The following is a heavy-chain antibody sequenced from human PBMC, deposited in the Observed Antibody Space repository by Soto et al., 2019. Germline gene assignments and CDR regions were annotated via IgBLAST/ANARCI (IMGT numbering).Heavy chain of an antibody. CDR1: GYTFSSYA. J-gene: IGHJ4*02. V-gene: IGHV1-3*01. CDR2: INAGYGNT. D-gene: IGHD7-27*01. CDR3: ARDTGDGTFDF. Sequence: QVHLVQSGAEVRKPGASVKVSCKASGYTFSSYAMHWVRQAPGQRLEWMGWINAGYGNTKSSQKFQDRVTISRDTSASTDYMELTILRSEDTAVYYCARDTGDGTFDFWGQGTLVTVSS.